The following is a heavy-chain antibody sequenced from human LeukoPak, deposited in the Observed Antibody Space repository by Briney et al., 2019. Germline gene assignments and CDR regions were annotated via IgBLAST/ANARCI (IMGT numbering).Heavy chain of an antibody. CDR2: INQSGST. Sequence: SETLSLTCAVYGGSFGGYSWSWIPHPPGKGRDGMGEINQSGSTNYNPSLKSRVTISVDTSKNQFSLKLSSVTAADTAVYYCARARRGIAVAGRTNWFDPWGQGTLVTVSS. CDR3: ARARRGIAVAGRTNWFDP. V-gene: IGHV4-34*01. J-gene: IGHJ5*02. D-gene: IGHD6-19*01. CDR1: GGSFGGYS.